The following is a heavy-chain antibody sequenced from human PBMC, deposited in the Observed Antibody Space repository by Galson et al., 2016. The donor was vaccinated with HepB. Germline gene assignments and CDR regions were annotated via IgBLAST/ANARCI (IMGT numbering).Heavy chain of an antibody. Sequence: SLRLSCAGSGLSVTNKHMNWVRQAPGKGLEWVSFIDGGGSTYYADSVRGRFTISRHNSENTLYLQMNSLRTEDTAVYYCATTRLLDNWGQGILVTVSS. J-gene: IGHJ4*02. CDR3: ATTRLLDN. CDR2: IDGGGST. CDR1: GLSVTNKH. V-gene: IGHV3-53*04.